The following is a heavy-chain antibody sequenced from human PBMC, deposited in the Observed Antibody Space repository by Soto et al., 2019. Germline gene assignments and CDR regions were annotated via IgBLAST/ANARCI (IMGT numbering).Heavy chain of an antibody. Sequence: QVLLQESGPGLVQPSGTLSLSCVVSGVSIGSNYYWGWVRQSPGKGLEWLGDMLHIGSVNYNPSLKTRVTTAMDKPQNQFSHDLNSETAADTAVYYCARSLGWYAIDYWGQGTLVIVSS. CDR2: MLHIGSV. D-gene: IGHD6-19*01. CDR1: GVSIGSNYY. V-gene: IGHV4-4*02. CDR3: ARSLGWYAIDY. J-gene: IGHJ4*02.